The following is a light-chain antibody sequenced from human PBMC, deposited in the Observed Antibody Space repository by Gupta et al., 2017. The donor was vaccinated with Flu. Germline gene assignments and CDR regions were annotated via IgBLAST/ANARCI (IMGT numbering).Light chain of an antibody. CDR1: SSDVGAYIY. Sequence: QSALTQPASVSGSPGQSITISCTGTSSDVGAYIYVSWYQQHPGKAPKLIIYEVSNRPSGVSNRFSGSKSGNTASLTISGLQTEDEADYYCSSYTDSSTLVLFGGGTKLTVL. J-gene: IGLJ2*01. CDR3: SSYTDSSTLVL. V-gene: IGLV2-14*01. CDR2: EVS.